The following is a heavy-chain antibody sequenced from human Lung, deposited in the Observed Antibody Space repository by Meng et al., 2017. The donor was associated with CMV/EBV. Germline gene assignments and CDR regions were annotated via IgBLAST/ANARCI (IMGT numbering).Heavy chain of an antibody. CDR1: GGSITSYY. CDR2: ISHSGTS. V-gene: IGHV4-59*01. J-gene: IGHJ6*02. CDR3: ARGRDDDISLGYYYNRGFDV. Sequence: SXTLSLXCTVSGGSITSYYWNWIRQPPGKKLEWIGDISHSGTSSYNPSLKSRVIITVDTSRNQFSLKLTSVAAADTAVYFCARGRDDDISLGYYYNRGFDVWXRGATVTVSS. D-gene: IGHD3-22*01.